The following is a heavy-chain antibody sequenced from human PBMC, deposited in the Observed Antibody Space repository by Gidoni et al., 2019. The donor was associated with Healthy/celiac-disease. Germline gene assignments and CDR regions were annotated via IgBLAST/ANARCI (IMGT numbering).Heavy chain of an antibody. Sequence: QVQLQESGPGLVKPSETLSLTCTVSGGSISSYYWSWIRQPPGKGLEWIGYIYYSGSTNYNPSLKSRVTISVDTSKNQFSLKLSSVTAADTAVYYCARSGGSNWGQGTLVTVSS. CDR1: GGSISSYY. CDR3: ARSGGSN. D-gene: IGHD3-16*01. V-gene: IGHV4-59*01. J-gene: IGHJ4*02. CDR2: IYYSGST.